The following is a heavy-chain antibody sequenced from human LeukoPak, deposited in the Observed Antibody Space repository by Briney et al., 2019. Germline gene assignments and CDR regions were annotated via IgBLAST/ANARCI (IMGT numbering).Heavy chain of an antibody. CDR2: IYYSGST. D-gene: IGHD3-22*01. J-gene: IGHJ4*02. CDR1: GGSISSYY. CDR3: ASIGYDSSGYAPDY. Sequence: SETLSLTCTVSGGSISSYYWSWIRQPPGKGLEWIGYIYYSGSTKYNPSLESRATMSVDTSKNQFSLKLSSVTAADTAVYFCASIGYDSSGYAPDYWGQGTLVTVSS. V-gene: IGHV4-59*08.